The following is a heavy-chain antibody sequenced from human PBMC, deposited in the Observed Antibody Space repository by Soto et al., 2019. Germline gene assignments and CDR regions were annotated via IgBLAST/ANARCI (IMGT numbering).Heavy chain of an antibody. D-gene: IGHD6-13*01. J-gene: IGHJ6*02. CDR1: GYSFSSYW. V-gene: IGHV5-10-1*01. Sequence: PGESLKISCKGSGYSFSSYWISWVRQMPGKGLEWMGRIDPSDSYTNYSPSFQGHVTISADKSISTAYLQWSSLKASDTAMYYCARLIVAPGTGYYYGMDVWGQGTTVTVSS. CDR3: ARLIVAPGTGYYYGMDV. CDR2: IDPSDSYT.